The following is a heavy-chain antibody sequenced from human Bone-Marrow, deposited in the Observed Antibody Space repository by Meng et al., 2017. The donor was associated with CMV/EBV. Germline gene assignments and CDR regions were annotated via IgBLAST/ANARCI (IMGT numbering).Heavy chain of an antibody. V-gene: IGHV1-69*10. J-gene: IGHJ4*02. CDR2: FIPVLEVT. CDR1: GDSFSRHA. D-gene: IGHD6-6*01. CDR3: VLEEGFDY. Sequence: SVKVSCKASGDSFSRHAVSWVRQAPGQGLEYMGGFIPVLEVTYYAQRFQGRVTITADKSTSTANMELSSLRSEDTAVYFCVLEEGFDYWGQGTLVTVSS.